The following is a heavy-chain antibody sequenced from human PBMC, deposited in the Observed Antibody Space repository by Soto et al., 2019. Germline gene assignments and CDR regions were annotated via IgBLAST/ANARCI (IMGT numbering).Heavy chain of an antibody. D-gene: IGHD2-21*01. CDR1: GGTFSTYS. CDR2: IIPMLGIR. CDR3: TIGSWSGEVFDI. J-gene: IGHJ3*02. Sequence: QVQLVQSGAEVKKPGSSVKVSCKDSGGTFSTYSMFWVRQAPGQGLEWMGRIIPMLGIRNYAQRFQDRVTITADKSTATAHTELSSLRSEDTALYYCTIGSWSGEVFDIWGQGTMVTVPS. V-gene: IGHV1-69*02.